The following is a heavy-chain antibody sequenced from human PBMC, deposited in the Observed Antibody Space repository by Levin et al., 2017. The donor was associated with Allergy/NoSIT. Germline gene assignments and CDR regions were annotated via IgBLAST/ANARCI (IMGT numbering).Heavy chain of an antibody. J-gene: IGHJ4*02. CDR1: GFTFSSYS. V-gene: IGHV3-48*04. D-gene: IGHD2-8*02. Sequence: SGESLKISCAASGFTFSSYSMNWVRQAPGRGLEWISYIRPDNDIRSYADSVKGRFTISRDNAKNSLYLQMNSLRAADTAVYYCARDYSWSSDSWGQGTLVTVSS. CDR3: ARDYSWSSDS. CDR2: IRPDNDIR.